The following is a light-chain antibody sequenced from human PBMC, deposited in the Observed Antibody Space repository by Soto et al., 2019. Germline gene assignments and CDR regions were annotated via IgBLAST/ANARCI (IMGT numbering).Light chain of an antibody. V-gene: IGKV3-11*01. Sequence: EIVLTPSPATLSFSPGETVTLSCRASQSVSNYLAWYQQKPGQAPRLLVSAASNRATGIPARFSGSGSGTDFTLTISSLEPEDFGVFYCQQRFDWPKITFGQGTGLEIK. CDR2: AAS. J-gene: IGKJ5*01. CDR1: QSVSNY. CDR3: QQRFDWPKIT.